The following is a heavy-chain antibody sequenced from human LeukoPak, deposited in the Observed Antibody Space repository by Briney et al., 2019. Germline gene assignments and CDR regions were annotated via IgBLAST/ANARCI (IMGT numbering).Heavy chain of an antibody. Sequence: SGGSLRLSCAASGFTVSSNYMSWVRQAPGKGLEWVSVIYSGGSTYYADSVKGRFTISRDNSKNTLYLQMNSLRAEDTAVYYCAKGENYDFWSGKFDYWGQGTLVTVSS. D-gene: IGHD3-3*01. CDR1: GFTVSSNY. CDR2: IYSGGST. J-gene: IGHJ4*02. CDR3: AKGENYDFWSGKFDY. V-gene: IGHV3-66*01.